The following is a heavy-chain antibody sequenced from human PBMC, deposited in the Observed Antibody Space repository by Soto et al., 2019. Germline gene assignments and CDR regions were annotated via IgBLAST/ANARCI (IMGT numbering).Heavy chain of an antibody. D-gene: IGHD6-19*01. V-gene: IGHV4-31*03. Sequence: SETLSLTCTVSGGSISSGGYYWSWIRQHPGKGLEWIGYIYYSGSTYYNPSLKSRVTISVDTSTSTAYMELRSLRSDDTAVYYCARDYGSGWYYFDYWGQGTLVTVSS. CDR2: IYYSGST. CDR3: ARDYGSGWYYFDY. CDR1: GGSISSGGYY. J-gene: IGHJ4*02.